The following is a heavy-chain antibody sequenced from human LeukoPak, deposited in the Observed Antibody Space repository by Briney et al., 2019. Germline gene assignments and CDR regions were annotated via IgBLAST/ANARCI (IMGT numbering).Heavy chain of an antibody. CDR1: GFTFGSYG. CDR2: ISYDGSNK. CDR3: AKGNPSRY. J-gene: IGHJ4*02. Sequence: GTSLRLSCAASGFTFGSYGMHWVRQAPGKGLEWVAVISYDGSNKYYADSVKGRFTISRDNSKNTLYLQMNSLRAEDTAVYYCAKGNPSRYWGQGTLVTVSS. V-gene: IGHV3-30*18.